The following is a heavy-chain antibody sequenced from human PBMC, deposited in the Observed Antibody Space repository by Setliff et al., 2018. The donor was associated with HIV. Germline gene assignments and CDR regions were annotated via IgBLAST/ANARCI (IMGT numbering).Heavy chain of an antibody. J-gene: IGHJ6*02. CDR2: IYYSGST. Sequence: SETLSLTCPVSGYSISSGYYWGWIRQPPGKGLEWIGTIYYSGSTVYNPSLKSPVTISLDASKNHFSLTLNSVTAADSAVYYCARVEAKVRGATYGMDVWGQGTTVTVSS. D-gene: IGHD3-10*01. V-gene: IGHV4-38-2*02. CDR1: GYSISSGYY. CDR3: ARVEAKVRGATYGMDV.